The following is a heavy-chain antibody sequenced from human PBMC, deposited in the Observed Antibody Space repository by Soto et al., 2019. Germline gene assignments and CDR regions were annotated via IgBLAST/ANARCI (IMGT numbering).Heavy chain of an antibody. D-gene: IGHD3-22*01. V-gene: IGHV4-31*03. CDR3: ARVWDSSGPNFDY. CDR2: IYYSGST. Sequence: QVQLQESGQGLVKPSQTLSLTCTVSSGSISSGSYYWSWIRQHPGKGLEWIGYIYYSGSTYYNSSLKSRVTISVDTSKNHLSLKLSSVTAADTAVYNCARVWDSSGPNFDYWGQGTLVTVSS. CDR1: SGSISSGSYY. J-gene: IGHJ4*02.